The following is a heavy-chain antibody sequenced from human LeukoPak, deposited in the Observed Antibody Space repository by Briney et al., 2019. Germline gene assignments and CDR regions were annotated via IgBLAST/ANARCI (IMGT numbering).Heavy chain of an antibody. D-gene: IGHD3-16*02. CDR3: ATTRAGIEPN. J-gene: IGHJ4*02. Sequence: GGSLRLSCAASGFTFSSDAMSWGRQAPGKGLEWGSAISGSGGSTYYADSVKGRFTISRDNSKNTLYLQMNSLRAEDTAVYYCATTRAGIEPNWGQGTLVTVSS. V-gene: IGHV3-23*01. CDR1: GFTFSSDA. CDR2: ISGSGGST.